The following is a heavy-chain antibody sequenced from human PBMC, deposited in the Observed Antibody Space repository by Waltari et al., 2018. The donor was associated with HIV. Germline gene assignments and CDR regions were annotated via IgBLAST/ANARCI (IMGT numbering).Heavy chain of an antibody. V-gene: IGHV7-4-1*01. J-gene: IGHJ4*02. CDR2: VNTNSGHP. Sequence: QVQLVQSGSELRKPVASVKGSCRTSGYSFTTYTTHWVRQAPGQGLEWMGWVNTNSGHPTYAQCFTGGFVFSLDTSVNTSYLQFYSLKTDDTAVYFCARDLHWYSRRDYYYERKLEHWGQGTLVTVSS. CDR3: ARDLHWYSRRDYYYERKLEH. CDR1: GYSFTTYT. D-gene: IGHD3-22*01.